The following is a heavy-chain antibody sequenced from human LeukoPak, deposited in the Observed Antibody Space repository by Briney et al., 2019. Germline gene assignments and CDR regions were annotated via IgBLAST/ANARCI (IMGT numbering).Heavy chain of an antibody. V-gene: IGHV3-15*01. CDR1: GFTFSNAW. J-gene: IGHJ4*02. CDR3: CTDLQDY. CDR2: IQRKTDGGTT. D-gene: IGHD2-15*01. Sequence: GGSLRLSCAASGFTFSNAWMSWVRQAPGKGLEWVGRIQRKTDGGTTDYATPVKGRFTMSRDDSKTTLYLQMNSLKTEDTAVYYCCTDLQDYWGQGTLVTVSS.